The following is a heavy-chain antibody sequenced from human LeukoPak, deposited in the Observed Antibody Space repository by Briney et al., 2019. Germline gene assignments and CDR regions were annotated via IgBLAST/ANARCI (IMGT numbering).Heavy chain of an antibody. CDR3: AKVKSIAVAVQTRYFDL. V-gene: IGHV3-30-3*01. Sequence: GGSLRLSCAASGFTFSSYAMHWVRQAPGKGLEWVAVISYDGSNKYYADSVKGRFTISRDNAKNSLYLQMNSLRAEDTALYYCAKVKSIAVAVQTRYFDLWGRGTLVTVSS. CDR1: GFTFSSYA. CDR2: ISYDGSNK. D-gene: IGHD6-19*01. J-gene: IGHJ2*01.